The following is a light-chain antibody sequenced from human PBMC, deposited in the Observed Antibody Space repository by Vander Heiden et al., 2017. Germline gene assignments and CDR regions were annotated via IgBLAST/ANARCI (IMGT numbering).Light chain of an antibody. CDR1: SSNIGSKS. V-gene: IGLV1-44*01. J-gene: IGLJ3*02. CDR2: SSD. CDR3: AAWDDSLNAVV. Sequence: SVLTQPPSASGTPGQRVPITCSGSSSNIGSKSVNWYQQVPGTAPKLLIYSSDQRPSGVPDRFSGSKSGTSASLAISGLQSEDEADYHCAAWDDSLNAVVFGGGTKLTVL.